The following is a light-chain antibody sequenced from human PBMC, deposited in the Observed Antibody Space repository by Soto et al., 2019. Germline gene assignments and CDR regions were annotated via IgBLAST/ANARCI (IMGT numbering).Light chain of an antibody. CDR1: SSDVGGYNY. J-gene: IGLJ2*01. CDR2: DVS. CDR3: SSYTTSSTLV. Sequence: QSALTQPASVSGSPGQSITISCTGTSSDVGGYNYVSWYQQHPGTAPKLMIYDVSHRPSGVSNRFSGSKSGNTASLTISGLQAEDEADYYCSSYTTSSTLVFGGGTKVTVL. V-gene: IGLV2-14*01.